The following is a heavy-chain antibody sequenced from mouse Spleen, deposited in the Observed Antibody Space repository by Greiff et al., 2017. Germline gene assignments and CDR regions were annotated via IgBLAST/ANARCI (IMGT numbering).Heavy chain of an antibody. CDR1: GYSFTGYY. CDR2: INPSTGGT. J-gene: IGHJ3*01. CDR3: ARSDGYYRFAY. D-gene: IGHD2-3*01. V-gene: IGHV1-42*01. Sequence: EVKLMESGPELVKPGASVKISCKASGYSFTGYYMNWVKQSPEKSLEWIGEINPSTGGTTYNQKFKAKATLTVDKSSSTAYMQLKSLTSEDSAVYYCARSDGYYRFAYWGQGTLVTVSA.